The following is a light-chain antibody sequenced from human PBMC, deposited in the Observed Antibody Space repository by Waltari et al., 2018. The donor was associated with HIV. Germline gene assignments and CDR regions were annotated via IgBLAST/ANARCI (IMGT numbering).Light chain of an antibody. CDR1: SSNIGSNT. V-gene: IGLV1-44*01. CDR2: SNN. J-gene: IGLJ1*01. CDR3: AAWDDSLNGFYV. Sequence: QSVLTQPPSASGTPGQRVTISCSGSSSNIGSNTVNWYQQLPGTDPKLLIYSNNQRPSGVHDRFSGSKSGTSASLAISGLQSEDEADYYCAAWDDSLNGFYVFGTGTKVTVL.